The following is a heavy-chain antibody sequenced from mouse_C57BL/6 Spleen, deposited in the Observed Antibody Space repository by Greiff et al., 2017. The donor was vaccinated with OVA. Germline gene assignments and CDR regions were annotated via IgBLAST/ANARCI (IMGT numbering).Heavy chain of an antibody. V-gene: IGHV1-69*01. Sequence: VQLQQPGAELVMPGASVKLSCKASGYTFTSYWMHWVKQRPGQGLEWIGEIDPSDSYTNYNQKFKGKSTLTVDKSSSTAYMQLSSLTSEDSAVYYCARGGSYGSSYEYFDVWGTGTTVTVSS. CDR3: ARGGSYGSSYEYFDV. D-gene: IGHD1-1*01. CDR2: IDPSDSYT. CDR1: GYTFTSYW. J-gene: IGHJ1*03.